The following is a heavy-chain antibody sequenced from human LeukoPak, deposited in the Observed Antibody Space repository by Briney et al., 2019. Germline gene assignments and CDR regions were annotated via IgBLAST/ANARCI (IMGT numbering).Heavy chain of an antibody. Sequence: ASVKVSCKASGYTFTGYYMHWVRQAPGQGLEWMGWINPNSGGTNYAQKFQGRVTMTRDTSISTAYMELSRLRSDDTAVYYCARKGAYSSSWNDFDYWGQGTLVTVSS. CDR1: GYTFTGYY. D-gene: IGHD6-13*01. V-gene: IGHV1-2*02. J-gene: IGHJ4*02. CDR3: ARKGAYSSSWNDFDY. CDR2: INPNSGGT.